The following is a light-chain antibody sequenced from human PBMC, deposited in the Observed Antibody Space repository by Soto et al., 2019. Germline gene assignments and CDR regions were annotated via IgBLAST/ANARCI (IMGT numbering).Light chain of an antibody. CDR3: HQSYRAPHT. Sequence: EIVLTQSPGTLSLSPGERATLSCRASQSVSSSYLAWYQQKPGQAPRLLIYGASSRATGIPDRFSGSGSGTDFTLTISRLEPEDFASYFCHQSYRAPHTFGQGTKLEIK. CDR2: GAS. J-gene: IGKJ2*01. CDR1: QSVSSSY. V-gene: IGKV3-20*01.